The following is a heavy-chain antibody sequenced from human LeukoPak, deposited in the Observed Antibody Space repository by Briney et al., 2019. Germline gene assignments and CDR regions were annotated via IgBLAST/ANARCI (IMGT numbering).Heavy chain of an antibody. J-gene: IGHJ6*02. Sequence: GGSLRLSCAASGFTFSSYGMHWVRQAPGKGLEWVAVISYDGSNKYYADSVKGRFTISRDNSKNTLYLQMNSLRAEDTAVYYCAKDRGLVTPPYYYYHGMDVWGQGTTVTVSS. V-gene: IGHV3-30*18. CDR1: GFTFSSYG. D-gene: IGHD2-21*02. CDR2: ISYDGSNK. CDR3: AKDRGLVTPPYYYYHGMDV.